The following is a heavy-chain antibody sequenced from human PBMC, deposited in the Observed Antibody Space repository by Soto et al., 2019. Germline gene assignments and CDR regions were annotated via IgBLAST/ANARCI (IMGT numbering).Heavy chain of an antibody. CDR1: GGTFSSYA. D-gene: IGHD2-15*01. Sequence: SVKVSCKASGGTFSSYAISWVRQAPGQGLEWMGGIIPIFGTANYAQKFQGRVTITADESTSTAYMELSSLRSEETAVYYCARHCSGGSCYLGTYYFDYWGQGTLVTVSS. J-gene: IGHJ4*02. CDR2: IIPIFGTA. V-gene: IGHV1-69*13. CDR3: ARHCSGGSCYLGTYYFDY.